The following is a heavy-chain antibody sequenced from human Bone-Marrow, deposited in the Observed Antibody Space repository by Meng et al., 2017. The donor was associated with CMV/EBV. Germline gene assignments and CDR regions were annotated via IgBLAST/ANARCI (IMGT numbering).Heavy chain of an antibody. Sequence: GESLKISCAASGFTFEHHGMHWVRQAPGKGLEWVAFIRHDGRGKYYGDSVKGRFIISRDNSKNTLYLQMNSLRAEDTAVYYCARTGLADTGKANYYYYGMDVWGQGTTVTVSS. CDR3: ARTGLADTGKANYYYYGMDV. V-gene: IGHV3-30*02. J-gene: IGHJ6*02. CDR2: IRHDGRGK. D-gene: IGHD5-18*01. CDR1: GFTFEHHG.